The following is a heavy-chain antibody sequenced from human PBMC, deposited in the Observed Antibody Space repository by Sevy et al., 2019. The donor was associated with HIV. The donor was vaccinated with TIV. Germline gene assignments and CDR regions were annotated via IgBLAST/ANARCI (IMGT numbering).Heavy chain of an antibody. Sequence: QLGGSLRLSCAASGITFRSYAMHWVRQAPGKGLEWVAVVWHDESNKYYADSVKGRFTISRDNSKNTLYLQMNNLRGEDTAVYHCASDSSSSWYLDHWGQGTLVTVSS. V-gene: IGHV3-33*08. J-gene: IGHJ4*02. CDR2: VWHDESNK. CDR3: ASDSSSSWYLDH. CDR1: GITFRSYA. D-gene: IGHD6-13*01.